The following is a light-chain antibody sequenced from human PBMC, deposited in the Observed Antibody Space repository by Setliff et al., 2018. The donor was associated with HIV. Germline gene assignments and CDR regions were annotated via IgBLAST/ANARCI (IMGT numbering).Light chain of an antibody. CDR1: SSDVGGYNY. V-gene: IGLV2-14*01. CDR3: SSYTSSSPPYV. Sequence: QSVLTQPASVSGSPGQSITISCTGTSSDVGGYNYVSWYQQYPGKAPKLMIYGVRNRPSGVSDRFSGSKSGNTASLSISGLQAEDEADYYCSSYTSSSPPYVFGSGTKDTVL. J-gene: IGLJ1*01. CDR2: GVR.